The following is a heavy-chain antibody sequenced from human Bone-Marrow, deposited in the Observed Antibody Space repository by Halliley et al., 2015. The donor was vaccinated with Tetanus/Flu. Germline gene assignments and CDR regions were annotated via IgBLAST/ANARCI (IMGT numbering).Heavy chain of an antibody. CDR3: ARKHPKLRELGLSDY. CDR2: ISHDGTNK. CDR1: GFTFSRNT. D-gene: IGHD3-10*01. Sequence: SLRLSCEASGFTFSRNTMHWVRQAPGKGLEWVALISHDGTNKYYADSVKGRLTISRDNSKNTLYLQVNSLRADDTAVYFCARKHPKLRELGLSDYWGQGTLVTVSS. J-gene: IGHJ4*02. V-gene: IGHV3-30-3*01.